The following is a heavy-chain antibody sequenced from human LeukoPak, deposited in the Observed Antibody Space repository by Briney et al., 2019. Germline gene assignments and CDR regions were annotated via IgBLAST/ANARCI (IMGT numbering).Heavy chain of an antibody. J-gene: IGHJ4*02. D-gene: IGHD3-16*01. V-gene: IGHV4-61*01. CDR3: ARHYGP. CDR1: GGSVSSGSYY. Sequence: SETLSLTCTVSGGSVSSGSYYGSWIRQPPGKGLEWIGYIYYSGSTYYNPSLKSRVTIDTSKNQFSLKLNSVTATDTAVYYCARHYGPWGQGTLVTVSS. CDR2: IYYSGST.